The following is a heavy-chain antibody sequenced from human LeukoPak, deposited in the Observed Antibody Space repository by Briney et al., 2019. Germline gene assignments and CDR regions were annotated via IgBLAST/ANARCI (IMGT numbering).Heavy chain of an antibody. CDR3: ARDSGGTTSPVFDY. V-gene: IGHV1-46*01. J-gene: IGHJ4*02. Sequence: ASVTVSCKASGYTFTSYYIHWVRQAPGQGLEWMGIINPSGGSTSYAQKFQGRVTMTRDMSTSTVYMELSSLRSEDTAVYYCARDSGGTTSPVFDYWGQGTLVTVSS. D-gene: IGHD1-7*01. CDR1: GYTFTSYY. CDR2: INPSGGST.